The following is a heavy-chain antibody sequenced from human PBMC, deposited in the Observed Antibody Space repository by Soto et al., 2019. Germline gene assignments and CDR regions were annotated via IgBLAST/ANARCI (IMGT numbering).Heavy chain of an antibody. D-gene: IGHD6-19*01. CDR3: ARPTYNSGWPEPAFDS. CDR1: GYSFTSYW. V-gene: IGHV5-51*03. J-gene: IGHJ4*02. Sequence: EVQLVQSGAEVKKPGESLKISCKGSGYSFTSYWIAWVRQMPGKGLEWMGIIYPGDSDTRYSPSCQGQVNISADKSTSTAYLQWRSLKASDTAMYYCARPTYNSGWPEPAFDSWGQGTLVTVSS. CDR2: IYPGDSDT.